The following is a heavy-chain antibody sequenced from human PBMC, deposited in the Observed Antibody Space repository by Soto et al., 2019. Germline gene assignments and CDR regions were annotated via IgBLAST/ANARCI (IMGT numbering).Heavy chain of an antibody. CDR3: SREHGGQLVTLTIGDAFAI. CDR1: GGSFSGYY. V-gene: IGHV4-34*01. CDR2: ISHSGST. J-gene: IGHJ3*02. Sequence: QVQLQQWGAGLLKPSETLYLTCAVYGGSFSGYYWSWIRQPPGKGLEWIGEISHSGSTKYNPSLKSRVTISVDTSKNQFSHKLSSVTAADTAVYYCSREHGGQLVTLTIGDAFAIWGQGTMVTVSS. D-gene: IGHD6-6*01.